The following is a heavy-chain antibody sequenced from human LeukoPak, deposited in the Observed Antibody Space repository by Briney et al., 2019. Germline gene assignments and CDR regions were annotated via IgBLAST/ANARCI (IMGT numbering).Heavy chain of an antibody. J-gene: IGHJ4*02. CDR2: ISWDGGST. CDR1: GFTFDDYT. D-gene: IGHD3-3*01. Sequence: GGSLRLSCAASGFTFDDYTMHWVRQAPGKGLEWVSLISWDGGSTYYADSVKGRFTISRDNSKNSLYLQMNSLRTEDTALYYRAKGNYDFDYWGQGTLVTVSS. V-gene: IGHV3-43*01. CDR3: AKGNYDFDY.